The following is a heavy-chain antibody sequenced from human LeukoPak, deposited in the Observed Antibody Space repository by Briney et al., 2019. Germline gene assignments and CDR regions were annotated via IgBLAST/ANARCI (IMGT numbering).Heavy chain of an antibody. J-gene: IGHJ6*02. CDR3: ARVPYYYDSSGYYGMDV. D-gene: IGHD3-22*01. CDR2: IYHSGST. Sequence: SGTLSLTCAASGVSISSSNWWSWVRQPPGKGLEWIGEIYHSGSTNYNPSLKSRVTISVDKSKNQFSLKLSSVTAADTAVYYCARVPYYYDSSGYYGMDVWGQGTTVTVSS. CDR1: GVSISSSNW. V-gene: IGHV4-4*02.